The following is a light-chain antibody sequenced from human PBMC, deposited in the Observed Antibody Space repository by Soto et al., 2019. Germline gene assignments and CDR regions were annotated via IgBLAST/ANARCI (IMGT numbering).Light chain of an antibody. V-gene: IGKV3-15*01. J-gene: IGKJ4*01. CDR3: QQYNNWPPLT. Sequence: EIVMPQSPATLSVSPGERTTLSCRASQSVSSNLAWSQQKPGQAPRILIYGASTRATGIPARFSGSGSGTEFTLTISSLQSEDFAVYYWQQYNNWPPLTFGGGTKVEIK. CDR1: QSVSSN. CDR2: GAS.